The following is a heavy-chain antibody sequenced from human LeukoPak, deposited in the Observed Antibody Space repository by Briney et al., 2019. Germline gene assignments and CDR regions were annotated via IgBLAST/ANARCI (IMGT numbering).Heavy chain of an antibody. CDR3: ASGGPVTNFDY. Sequence: ASVTVSFTASGYTFTSCAMNWVRQAPGRGLEWMGWINTNTGNPTYAQGFTGRFVFSLDTSVSTAYLQISSLKAEDTAVYYCASGGPVTNFDYWGQGILVTASS. D-gene: IGHD4-17*01. J-gene: IGHJ4*02. CDR1: GYTFTSCA. V-gene: IGHV7-4-1*02. CDR2: INTNTGNP.